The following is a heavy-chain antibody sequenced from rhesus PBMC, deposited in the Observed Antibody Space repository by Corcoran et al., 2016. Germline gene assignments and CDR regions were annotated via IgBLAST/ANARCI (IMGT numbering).Heavy chain of an antibody. V-gene: IGHV5-2*01. CDR2: IDPSNSDT. CDR1: GYSFTSYW. Sequence: EVQLVQSGAEVKRPGESLKISCKPSGYSFTSYWISWVRQMPGKGLEGMGAIDPSNSDTRYSPSFQGQVTISADKSISTAYLQWSSLKASDSATYYCAKGSSLDVWGRGVLVTVSS. J-gene: IGHJ5-2*02. CDR3: AKGSSLDV.